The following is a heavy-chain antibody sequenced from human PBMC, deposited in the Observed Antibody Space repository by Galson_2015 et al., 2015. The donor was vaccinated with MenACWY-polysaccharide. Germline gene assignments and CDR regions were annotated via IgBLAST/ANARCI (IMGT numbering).Heavy chain of an antibody. CDR1: GFTFTSYA. D-gene: IGHD3-3*01. Sequence: SLRLSCAASGFTFTSYAMSWVRQAPGQGLEWVSAIRSSGTNTYYADSVKGRFTISRDSSKNTLYLQMNSLRAEDTAVYYCAKDSTDFWSVAGLFVHWGQGTLVTVSS. V-gene: IGHV3-23*01. CDR2: IRSSGTNT. J-gene: IGHJ5*02. CDR3: AKDSTDFWSVAGLFVH.